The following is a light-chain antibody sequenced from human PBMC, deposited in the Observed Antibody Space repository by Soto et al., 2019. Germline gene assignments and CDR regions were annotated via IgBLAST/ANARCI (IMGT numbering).Light chain of an antibody. J-gene: IGKJ5*01. CDR1: RSVSSY. Sequence: EIVLTQSPATLSLSPGERATFSCRASRSVSSYLAWFQQKPGQAPRLLIYDASHRATGIAARFSGSGSRTDFTLTISSLEPEDFGVYYCQQHTNWPPSITFGQGTRLEIK. V-gene: IGKV3-11*01. CDR3: QQHTNWPPSIT. CDR2: DAS.